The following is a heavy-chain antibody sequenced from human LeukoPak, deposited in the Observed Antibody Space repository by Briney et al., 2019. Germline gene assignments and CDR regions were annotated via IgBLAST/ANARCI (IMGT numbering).Heavy chain of an antibody. J-gene: IGHJ4*02. Sequence: HPGGSLRLSCAASGFTFSSYAMSWFRQAPGKGLEWVSGISGSGGSTSYADSVRGRFTISRDNSKNTLYVQMNSLRAEDTAVYYCATAGGFYSDYWGQGTLVTVSS. CDR1: GFTFSSYA. D-gene: IGHD1-1*01. CDR2: ISGSGGST. V-gene: IGHV3-23*01. CDR3: ATAGGFYSDY.